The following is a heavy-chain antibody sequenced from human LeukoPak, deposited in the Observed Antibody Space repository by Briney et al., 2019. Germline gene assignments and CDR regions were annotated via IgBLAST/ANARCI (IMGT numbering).Heavy chain of an antibody. J-gene: IGHJ4*02. Sequence: SGTLSLTCAVYGGSVSDYYWTWIRQPPGKGLEWIGEINQSGTTYYNTSLKSRVTISPNTSKNQVSLKLTSVTAADTAVYYCSLEWLHWGQGTLVTVSS. CDR1: GGSVSDYY. D-gene: IGHD3-3*01. V-gene: IGHV4-34*01. CDR3: SLEWLH. CDR2: INQSGTT.